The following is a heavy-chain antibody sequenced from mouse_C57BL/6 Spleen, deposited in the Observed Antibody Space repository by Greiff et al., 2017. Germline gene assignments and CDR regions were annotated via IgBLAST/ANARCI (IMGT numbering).Heavy chain of an antibody. Sequence: VQLQQSGPELVKPGASVKISCKASGYAFSSSWMNWVQQRPGKGLEWIGRIYPGDGDTNYNGKFKGKATLTADKSSSTAYMQLSSLTSEDSAVYFCAIYYYGSSYVDAMDYWGQGTSVTVSS. CDR1: GYAFSSSW. D-gene: IGHD1-1*01. J-gene: IGHJ4*01. CDR2: IYPGDGDT. V-gene: IGHV1-82*01. CDR3: AIYYYGSSYVDAMDY.